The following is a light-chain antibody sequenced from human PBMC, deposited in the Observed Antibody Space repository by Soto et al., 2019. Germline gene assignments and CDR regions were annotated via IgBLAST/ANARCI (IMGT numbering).Light chain of an antibody. J-gene: IGLJ2*01. CDR2: YDN. CDR3: GTWDSSLSAGGV. V-gene: IGLV1-51*01. Sequence: QSVLTQPTSVSAAPGQRVTISCSGSGSNIGNNYVSWYQQLPGTAPKLLIYYDNNRPSGIPDRFSGSKSGTSATLAITGLQTGDEADYYCGTWDSSLSAGGVFGGGTKLTVL. CDR1: GSNIGNNY.